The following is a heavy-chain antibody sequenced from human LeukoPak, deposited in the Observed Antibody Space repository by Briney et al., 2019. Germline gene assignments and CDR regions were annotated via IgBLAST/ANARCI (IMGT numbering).Heavy chain of an antibody. CDR2: ISAYNGNT. CDR1: GYTITSYG. J-gene: IGHJ4*02. CDR3: ARDRGGYCSSTSCARGDY. Sequence: ASVKVSCKASGYTITSYGISWVRQAPGQGLEWMGWISAYNGNTNYAQKLQGRVTMTTDTSTSTAYMELRSLRSDDTAVYYCARDRGGYCSSTSCARGDYWGQGTLVTVSS. D-gene: IGHD2-2*01. V-gene: IGHV1-18*04.